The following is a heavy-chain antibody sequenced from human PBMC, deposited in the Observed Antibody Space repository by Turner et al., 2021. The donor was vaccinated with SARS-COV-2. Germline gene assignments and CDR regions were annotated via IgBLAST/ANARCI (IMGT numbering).Heavy chain of an antibody. V-gene: IGHV3-30-3*01. CDR2: MSFDGSDE. CDR1: GFICSSYA. CDR3: AKDSSSWPPAYNWFDP. D-gene: IGHD6-13*01. Sequence: QVQLVESGGGVVQPGRSLRLSCAAAGFICSSYAMHWVRQAPGKGLEWVAFMSFDGSDEYYAEYVKGRITISRDNSKNTLYLQMNSLSAEDTAVYYCAKDSSSWPPAYNWFDPWGQGTLVTVSS. J-gene: IGHJ5*02.